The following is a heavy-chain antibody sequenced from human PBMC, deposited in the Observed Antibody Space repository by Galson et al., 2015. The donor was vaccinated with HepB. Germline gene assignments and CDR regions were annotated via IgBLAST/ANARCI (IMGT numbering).Heavy chain of an antibody. CDR1: GYAFTTYY. J-gene: IGHJ6*03. Sequence: VKVSCKASGYAFTTYYMHWVRQAPGQGLAWMGIINPSGGSTTYAQAFRGRVTMTRDTSTSTVYMELSSLTSDDTAVYYCARDRVPVAYGYYYHYMDVWGKGTTVTVSS. CDR3: ARDRVPVAYGYYYHYMDV. D-gene: IGHD2-2*01. CDR2: INPSGGST. V-gene: IGHV1-46*01.